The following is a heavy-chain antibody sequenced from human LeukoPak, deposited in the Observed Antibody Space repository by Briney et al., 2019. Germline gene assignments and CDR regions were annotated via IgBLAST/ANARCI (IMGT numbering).Heavy chain of an antibody. CDR3: APDYDILTGYYDRDY. J-gene: IGHJ4*02. D-gene: IGHD3-9*01. CDR2: ISSSSSTI. Sequence: PGGSLRLSCAASGFTFSSYSMNWVRQAPGKGLEWVSYISSSSSTIYYADSVKGRFTISRDNAKNSLYLQMNSLRAEDTAVYYCAPDYDILTGYYDRDYWGQGTLVTVSS. CDR1: GFTFSSYS. V-gene: IGHV3-48*01.